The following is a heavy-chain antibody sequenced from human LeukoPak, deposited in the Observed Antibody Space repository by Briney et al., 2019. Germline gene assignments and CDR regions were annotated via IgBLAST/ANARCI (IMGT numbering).Heavy chain of an antibody. Sequence: SEALSLTCTVSGGSISSYYWSWIRQPPGKGLEWIGYIYYSGSTNYNPSLKSRVTISVDTSKNQFSLKLSSVTAADTAVYYCARGVRYYDILTGYSPNYYFDYWGQGTLVTVSS. CDR2: IYYSGST. CDR1: GGSISSYY. V-gene: IGHV4-59*01. J-gene: IGHJ4*02. CDR3: ARGVRYYDILTGYSPNYYFDY. D-gene: IGHD3-9*01.